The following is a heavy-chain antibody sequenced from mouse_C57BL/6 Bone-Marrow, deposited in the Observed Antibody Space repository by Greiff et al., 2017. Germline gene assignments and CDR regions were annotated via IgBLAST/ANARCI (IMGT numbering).Heavy chain of an antibody. CDR3: ARRDYDVGDYYAMDY. CDR1: GFSLTSYG. D-gene: IGHD2-4*01. CDR2: IWSGGST. J-gene: IGHJ4*01. V-gene: IGHV2-2*01. Sequence: VQLQQSGPGLVQPSQSLSITCTVSGFSLTSYGVHWVRQSPGKGLEWLGVIWSGGSTDYNAAFISRLSISKDNSKSQVFFKMNSLQADDTAIYYCARRDYDVGDYYAMDYWGQGTSVTVSS.